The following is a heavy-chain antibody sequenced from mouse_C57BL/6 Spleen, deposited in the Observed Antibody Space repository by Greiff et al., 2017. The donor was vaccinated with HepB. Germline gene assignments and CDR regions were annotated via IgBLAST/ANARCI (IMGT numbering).Heavy chain of an antibody. CDR3: ARRLYYGSSDWYFDV. V-gene: IGHV1-52*01. J-gene: IGHJ1*03. CDR2: IDPSDSET. CDR1: GYTFTSYW. Sequence: QVHVKQPGAELVRPGSSVKLSCKASGYTFTSYWMHWVKQRPIQGLEWIGNIDPSDSETHYNQKFKDKATLTVDKSSSTAYMQLSSLTSEDSAVYYCARRLYYGSSDWYFDVWGTGTTVTVSS. D-gene: IGHD1-1*01.